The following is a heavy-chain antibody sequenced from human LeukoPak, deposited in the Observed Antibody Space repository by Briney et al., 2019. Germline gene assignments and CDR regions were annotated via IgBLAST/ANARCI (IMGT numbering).Heavy chain of an antibody. CDR1: GYTFTNYD. D-gene: IGHD6-13*01. CDR2: RNPNSGRT. Sequence: ASVKVSCKASGYTFTNYDINWARQAPGQGLEWMGWRNPNSGRTDFAQKFQGRLTMTADTSISTAYMELSSLTSDDTAVYYCARGPVSTHGMDVWGQGTTVTVSS. J-gene: IGHJ6*02. CDR3: ARGPVSTHGMDV. V-gene: IGHV1-8*01.